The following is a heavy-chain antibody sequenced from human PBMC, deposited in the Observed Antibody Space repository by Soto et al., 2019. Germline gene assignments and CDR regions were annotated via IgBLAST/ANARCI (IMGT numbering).Heavy chain of an antibody. CDR1: GGSISSSSYY. CDR3: ARRQGLGLFDY. J-gene: IGHJ4*02. CDR2: IYYSGST. D-gene: IGHD7-27*01. Sequence: SETLSLTCTVSGGSISSSSYYWGWIRQPPGKGLEWIGSIYYSGSTYYNPSLKSRVTISVDTSKNQFSLKLSSVTAADTAVYYCARRQGLGLFDYWGQGTLVTVSS. V-gene: IGHV4-39*01.